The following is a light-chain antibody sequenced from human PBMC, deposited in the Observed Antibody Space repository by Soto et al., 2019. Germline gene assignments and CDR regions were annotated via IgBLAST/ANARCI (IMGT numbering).Light chain of an antibody. CDR1: ESVSIN. Sequence: EVGMTQSPSTLSVSPGERATLSCRASESVSINLAWYQQKPGQAPRLLIYGGSTRATGIPARFSGSGSGTEFTLTISNLQSEDFAVYYCQQYNNWPPITFGQGTRLEIK. CDR3: QQYNNWPPIT. V-gene: IGKV3-15*01. J-gene: IGKJ5*01. CDR2: GGS.